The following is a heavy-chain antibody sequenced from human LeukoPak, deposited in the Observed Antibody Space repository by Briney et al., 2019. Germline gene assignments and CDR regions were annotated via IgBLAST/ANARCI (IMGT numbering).Heavy chain of an antibody. CDR3: ARDLPFLEWLFGNYYFDY. J-gene: IGHJ4*02. CDR1: GYTFTGYY. D-gene: IGHD3-3*01. CDR2: INTNTGNP. V-gene: IGHV7-4-1*02. Sequence: GASVKVSCKASGYTFTGYYMHWVRQAPGQGLEWMGWINTNTGNPTYAQGFTGRVVFSFDTSVSTAYLQISSLKAEDTSVYYCARDLPFLEWLFGNYYFDYWGQRTLVTVSS.